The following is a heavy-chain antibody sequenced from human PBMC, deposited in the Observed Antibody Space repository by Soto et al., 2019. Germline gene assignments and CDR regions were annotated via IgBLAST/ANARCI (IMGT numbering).Heavy chain of an antibody. CDR3: ARAIASPGGAYFDS. J-gene: IGHJ4*02. D-gene: IGHD2-21*01. CDR2: ISTGGAYM. Sequence: EVQLVESGGGLVKAGGSLRLFCTASGFTFRNYNMNWVRQAPGKGLEWVSSISTGGAYMFYADSVKGRFTISRDNAQNSLFLQIDSPRAEDTAVYYCARAIASPGGAYFDSWGQGTLVTVSS. CDR1: GFTFRNYN. V-gene: IGHV3-21*06.